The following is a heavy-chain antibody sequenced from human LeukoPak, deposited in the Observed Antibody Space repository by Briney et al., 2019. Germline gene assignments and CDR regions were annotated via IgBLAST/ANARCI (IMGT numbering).Heavy chain of an antibody. CDR3: ARDLAWYNWFDP. D-gene: IGHD2-8*02. CDR1: EFTFSSYS. Sequence: SGGSLRLSCAASEFTFSSYSMNWVRQAPGKGLEWVSSISSSSSYIYYADSVKGRFTISRDNAKNSLYLQMNSLRAEDTAVYYCARDLAWYNWFDPWGQGTLVTVSS. CDR2: ISSSSSYI. J-gene: IGHJ5*02. V-gene: IGHV3-21*01.